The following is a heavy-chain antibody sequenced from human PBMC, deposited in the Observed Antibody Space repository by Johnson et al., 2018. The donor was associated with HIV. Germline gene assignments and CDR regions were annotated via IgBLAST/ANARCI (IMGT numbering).Heavy chain of an antibody. D-gene: IGHD3-10*01. CDR3: ASSWFGELSYAFDI. CDR1: GFTFSSYG. J-gene: IGHJ3*02. Sequence: QVQLVESGGGVVQPGGSLRLSCAASGFTFSSYGMHWVRQAPGKGLEWVAFIRYDGSNKYYVDSVKGRFTISRDNAKNSLYLQMNSLRAEDTAVYYCASSWFGELSYAFDIWGQGTMVTVSS. CDR2: IRYDGSNK. V-gene: IGHV3-30*02.